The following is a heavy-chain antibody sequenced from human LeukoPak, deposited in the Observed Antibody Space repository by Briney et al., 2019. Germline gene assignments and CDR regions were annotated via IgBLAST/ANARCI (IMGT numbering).Heavy chain of an antibody. CDR1: GGSISSSSYY. CDR2: IYYSGRT. Sequence: SETLSLTCTVSGGSISSSSYYWGWIRQPPGKGLEWIVSIYYSGRTYYNPSLKSRGTISVDTSKNQFSLKLSSVTAAETAMYYCARDEARGSSGGPCDYWGQGTLVTVSS. CDR3: ARDEARGSSGGPCDY. D-gene: IGHD1-26*01. V-gene: IGHV4-39*02. J-gene: IGHJ4*02.